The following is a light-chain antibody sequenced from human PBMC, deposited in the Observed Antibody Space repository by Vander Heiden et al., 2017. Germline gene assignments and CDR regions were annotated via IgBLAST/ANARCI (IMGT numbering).Light chain of an antibody. V-gene: IGKV4-1*01. CDR1: QSVLYTSNYKNY. J-gene: IGKJ1*01. Sequence: DIVMTQSPDSLAMSLGERATINCKSSQSVLYTSNYKNYLAWYQLKPGQPPKLLIDWASTRESGVPDRFSGSGSGTDFTLTINSLRADDVAVYYCQQFLSIPYTFGQGTRVEIK. CDR2: WAS. CDR3: QQFLSIPYT.